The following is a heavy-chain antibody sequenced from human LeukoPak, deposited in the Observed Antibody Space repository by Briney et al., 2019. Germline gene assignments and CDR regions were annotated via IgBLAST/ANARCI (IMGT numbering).Heavy chain of an antibody. V-gene: IGHV3-30*03. CDR2: ISYDGSNK. Sequence: GGSLRLSCAASGFTFSSYAMHWVRQAPGKGLEWVAVISYDGSNKYYADSVKGRFTISRDNSKNTLYLQMNSLRAEDTAVYYCATPKTTVTDSYYFDYWGQGTLVTVSS. CDR1: GFTFSSYA. J-gene: IGHJ4*02. CDR3: ATPKTTVTDSYYFDY. D-gene: IGHD4-17*01.